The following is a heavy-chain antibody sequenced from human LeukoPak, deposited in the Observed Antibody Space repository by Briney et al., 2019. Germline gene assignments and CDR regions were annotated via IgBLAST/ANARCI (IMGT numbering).Heavy chain of an antibody. J-gene: IGHJ6*02. D-gene: IGHD2-2*01. CDR3: ASSGKYQLLPYYYYYGTDV. CDR1: GYTFTSYG. CDR2: ISAYNGNT. V-gene: IGHV1-18*01. Sequence: ASVKVSCKASGYTFTSYGISWVRQAPGQGLEWMGWISAYNGNTNYAQKLQGRVTMTTDTSTSTAYMELRSLRSDDTAVYYCASSGKYQLLPYYYYYGTDVWGQGTTVTVSS.